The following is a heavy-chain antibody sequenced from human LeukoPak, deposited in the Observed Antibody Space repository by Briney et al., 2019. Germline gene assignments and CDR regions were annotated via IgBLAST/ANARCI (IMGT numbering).Heavy chain of an antibody. CDR2: INHSGST. V-gene: IGHV4-34*01. CDR1: GGSFSGYY. Sequence: SETLSLTCAVYGGSFSGYYWSWIRQPPGKGLEWIGEINHSGSTNYNPSLKSRVTISVDTSKNQFSLKLSSVTAADTAVYYCARRPGYYYGSGSYGNYYYYYYYMDVWGKGTTVTISS. J-gene: IGHJ6*03. D-gene: IGHD3-10*01. CDR3: ARRPGYYYGSGSYGNYYYYYYYMDV.